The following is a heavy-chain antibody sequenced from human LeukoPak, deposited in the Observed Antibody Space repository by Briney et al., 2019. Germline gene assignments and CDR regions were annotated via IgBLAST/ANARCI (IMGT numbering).Heavy chain of an antibody. D-gene: IGHD6-13*01. V-gene: IGHV4-39*07. Sequence: SETLSLTCTVSGGSISSSSYYWGWIRQPPGKGLEWIGSIYYSGSTYYNPSLKSRVTISVDTSKNQFSLKLSSVTAADTAVYYCARGSSSWDLGGSFDYWGQGTLVTVSS. CDR3: ARGSSSWDLGGSFDY. J-gene: IGHJ4*02. CDR1: GGSISSSSYY. CDR2: IYYSGST.